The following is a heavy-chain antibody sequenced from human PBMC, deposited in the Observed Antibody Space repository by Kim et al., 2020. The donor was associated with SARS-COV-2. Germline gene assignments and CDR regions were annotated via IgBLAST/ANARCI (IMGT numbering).Heavy chain of an antibody. D-gene: IGHD3-10*01. CDR1: GGSINSHY. CDR2: ISWSGYT. Sequence: SETLSLTCTVSGGSINSHYWSWVRQLPGKGLEWIGYISWSGYTNYNPSLKSRVTMSVDTENNQISLSLNSVTAADTAVYYCARDPFSLVRGLYSFYYGLDVWGQGTTVTVSS. CDR3: ARDPFSLVRGLYSFYYGLDV. V-gene: IGHV4-59*11. J-gene: IGHJ6*02.